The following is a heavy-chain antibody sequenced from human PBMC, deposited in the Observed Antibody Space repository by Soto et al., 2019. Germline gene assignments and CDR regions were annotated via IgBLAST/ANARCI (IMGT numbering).Heavy chain of an antibody. J-gene: IGHJ6*02. D-gene: IGHD2-2*01. Sequence: QVQLVQSGAEVKKPGSSVKVSCKASGGTFSSYTISWVRQAPGQGLEWMGRIIPILGIANYAQKFQGRVTITADKSTSTAYMELSSLRSEDTAVYYCASTSPSVVPAAIGRYYYGMDVWGQGTTVTVSS. CDR2: IIPILGIA. V-gene: IGHV1-69*02. CDR1: GGTFSSYT. CDR3: ASTSPSVVPAAIGRYYYGMDV.